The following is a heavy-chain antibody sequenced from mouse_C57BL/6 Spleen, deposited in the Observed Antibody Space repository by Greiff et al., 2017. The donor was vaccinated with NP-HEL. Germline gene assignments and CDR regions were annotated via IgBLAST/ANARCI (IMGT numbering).Heavy chain of an antibody. Sequence: EVKVEESGGGLVQPGGSMKLSCVASGFTFSNYWMNWVRQSPEKGLEWVAQIRLKSDNYATHYAESVKGRFTISRDDSKSSVYLQMNNLRAEDTGIYYCTGYDGYGYAMDYWGQGTSVTVSS. D-gene: IGHD2-3*01. CDR2: IRLKSDNYAT. CDR1: GFTFSNYW. CDR3: TGYDGYGYAMDY. J-gene: IGHJ4*01. V-gene: IGHV6-3*01.